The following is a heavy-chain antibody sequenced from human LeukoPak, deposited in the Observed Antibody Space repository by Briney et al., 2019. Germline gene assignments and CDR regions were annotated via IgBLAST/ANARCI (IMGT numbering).Heavy chain of an antibody. CDR3: ARPGVGFDY. CDR1: GFTFTSYW. V-gene: IGHV3-74*01. CDR2: INTDGTIT. Sequence: GGSLRLSCAASGFTFTSYWMHWVRHAPGKGLVWLSRINTDGTITSYADSLEGRFTISRENAKNTVYLQMNSLRTEDTAVYYCARPGVGFDYWGQGALVIVSA. J-gene: IGHJ4*02.